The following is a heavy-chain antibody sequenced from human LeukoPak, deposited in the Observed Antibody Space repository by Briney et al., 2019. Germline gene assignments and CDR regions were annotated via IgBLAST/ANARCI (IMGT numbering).Heavy chain of an antibody. J-gene: IGHJ3*02. CDR3: ARERMITFGGVIVQTNDAFDI. CDR1: GFTFSSYG. Sequence: GRSLRLSCAASGFTFSSYGMHWVRQAPGKGLEWVAVIWYDGSNKYYADSVKGRFTISRDNSKNTLYLQMNSLRAEDTAVYYCARERMITFGGVIVQTNDAFDIWGQGTMVTVSS. D-gene: IGHD3-16*02. V-gene: IGHV3-33*01. CDR2: IWYDGSNK.